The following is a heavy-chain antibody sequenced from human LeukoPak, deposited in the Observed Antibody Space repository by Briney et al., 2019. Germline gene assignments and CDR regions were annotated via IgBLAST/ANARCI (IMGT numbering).Heavy chain of an antibody. D-gene: IGHD4-17*01. V-gene: IGHV1-2*02. CDR1: GYAFTGYY. Sequence: ASVKVSCKASGYAFTGYYMHWVRQAPGQGLEWMGWINPNSGGTNYAQKFQGRVTMTRDTSISTAYMELSRLRSDDTAVYYCARGASGVYTVTTSWFDPWGQGTLVTVSS. CDR2: INPNSGGT. J-gene: IGHJ5*02. CDR3: ARGASGVYTVTTSWFDP.